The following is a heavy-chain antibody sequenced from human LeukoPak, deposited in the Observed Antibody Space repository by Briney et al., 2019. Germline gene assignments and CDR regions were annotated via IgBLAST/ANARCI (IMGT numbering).Heavy chain of an antibody. CDR2: IYYSGST. D-gene: IGHD2-2*02. V-gene: IGHV4-39*07. CDR3: ARADCSSTSCYTYALFFDY. CDR1: GGSISSSSYY. J-gene: IGHJ4*02. Sequence: PSETLSLTCTVSGGSISSSSYYWGWIRQPPGKGLEWIGSIYYSGSTNYNPSLKSRVTISVDTSKNQFSLKLSSVTAADTAVYYCARADCSSTSCYTYALFFDYWGQGTLVTVSS.